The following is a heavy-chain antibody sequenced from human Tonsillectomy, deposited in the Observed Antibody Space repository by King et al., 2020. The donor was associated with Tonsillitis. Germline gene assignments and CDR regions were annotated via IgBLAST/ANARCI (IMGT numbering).Heavy chain of an antibody. CDR3: AKDGGDCPDY. J-gene: IGHJ4*02. Sequence: VQLVQSGGGVVQPGRSLRLSCAASGFTFSSYGMLWVRQAPGKGLEWVAVISYDGSNKYYADSVKGRFTISRDNSKNTLYLQMNSLRAEDTAVYYCAKDGGDCPDYWGQGTLVTVSS. CDR2: ISYDGSNK. CDR1: GFTFSSYG. D-gene: IGHD2-21*02. V-gene: IGHV3-30*18.